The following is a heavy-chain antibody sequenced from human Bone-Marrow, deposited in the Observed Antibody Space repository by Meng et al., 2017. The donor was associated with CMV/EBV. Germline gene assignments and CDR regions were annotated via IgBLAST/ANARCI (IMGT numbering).Heavy chain of an antibody. V-gene: IGHV3-21*01. CDR2: ISSSSSYI. CDR1: GFTFSSYS. CDR3: ARDGYCSSTSCLYYYYYYGMDV. J-gene: IGHJ6*02. Sequence: GGSLRLSCAASGFTFSSYSMNWVRQAPGKGLEWVSSISSSSSYIYYADSVKGRFTISRDNAKNSLYLQMNSLRAEDTAVYYCARDGYCSSTSCLYYYYYYGMDVWGQGPTVTVSS. D-gene: IGHD2-2*01.